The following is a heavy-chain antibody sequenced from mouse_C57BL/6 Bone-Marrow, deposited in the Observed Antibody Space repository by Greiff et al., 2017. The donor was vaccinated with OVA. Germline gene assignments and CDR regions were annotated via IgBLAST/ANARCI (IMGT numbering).Heavy chain of an antibody. CDR2: IYPGSGRT. J-gene: IGHJ2*01. D-gene: IGHD2-2*01. Sequence: GAELAKPGASVKLSCKASGYTFTSYWITWVKQRPGQGLEWIGDIYPGSGRTNFNEKFKSKATLTVDTSSSTAYMQLSSLTSEDSAVYYCAKKGLLWLRRGFDYWGQGTTLTVST. V-gene: IGHV1-55*01. CDR1: GYTFTSYW. CDR3: AKKGLLWLRRGFDY.